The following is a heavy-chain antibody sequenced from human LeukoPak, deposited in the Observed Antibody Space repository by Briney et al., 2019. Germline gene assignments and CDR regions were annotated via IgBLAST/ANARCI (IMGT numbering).Heavy chain of an antibody. V-gene: IGHV3-23*01. J-gene: IGHJ4*02. CDR2: FGNSA. Sequence: GGSLRLSCAASGFTFSRYAMSWVRQAPGKGLEWVSTFGNSAHYADSVKGRFTISRDNSKNTLYLQMNSLRADDTAVYYCAKALSYWNYFDYWGQGTLVTVSS. CDR3: AKALSYWNYFDY. CDR1: GFTFSRYA. D-gene: IGHD1-1*01.